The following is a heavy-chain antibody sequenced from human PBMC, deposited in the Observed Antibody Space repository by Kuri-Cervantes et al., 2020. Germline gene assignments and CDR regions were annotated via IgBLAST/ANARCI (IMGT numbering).Heavy chain of an antibody. Sequence: ASVKVSCKASGYTFTGYYMHWVRQAPGQGLEWMGWINPNSGGTNYAQKFQGWVTMTRDTSISTAYMELSRLRSEDTAVYYCARRGDYYDILTGFSDAFDIWGQGTMVTVSS. CDR3: ARRGDYYDILTGFSDAFDI. CDR2: INPNSGGT. D-gene: IGHD3-9*01. CDR1: GYTFTGYY. J-gene: IGHJ3*02. V-gene: IGHV1-2*04.